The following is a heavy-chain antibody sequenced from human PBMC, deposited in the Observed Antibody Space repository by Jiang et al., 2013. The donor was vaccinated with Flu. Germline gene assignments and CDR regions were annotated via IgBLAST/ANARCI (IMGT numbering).Heavy chain of an antibody. Sequence: EVQLLESGGGLVQPGRSLRLSCAASGFTFDDYAMHWVRQAPGKGLEWVSGISWNSGSIGYADSVKGRFTISRDNAKNSLYLQMNSLRAEDTALYYCAKVAVAGCFDYWGQGTLVTVSS. CDR3: AKVAVAGCFDY. V-gene: IGHV3-9*01. D-gene: IGHD6-19*01. J-gene: IGHJ4*02. CDR2: ISWNSGSI. CDR1: GFTFDDYA.